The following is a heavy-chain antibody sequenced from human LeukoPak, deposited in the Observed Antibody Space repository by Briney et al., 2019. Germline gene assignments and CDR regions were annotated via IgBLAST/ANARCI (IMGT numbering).Heavy chain of an antibody. D-gene: IGHD2-2*01. J-gene: IGHJ4*02. CDR1: GFTFHDYA. CDR2: ISWNSGSI. V-gene: IGHV3-9*01. Sequence: GGSLRLSCAASGFTFHDYAMHWVRQAPGKGLEWVSGISWNSGSIVYADSVKGRFPISRDNAKNSLYLQMNSLRAEDTAVYYCARRVGYCSSTSCYGGYYFDYWGQGTLVTVSS. CDR3: ARRVGYCSSTSCYGGYYFDY.